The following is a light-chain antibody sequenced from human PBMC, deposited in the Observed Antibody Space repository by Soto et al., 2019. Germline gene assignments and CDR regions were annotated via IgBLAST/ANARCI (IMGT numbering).Light chain of an antibody. J-gene: IGLJ2*01. CDR1: SSNIESNW. Sequence: QAVVTQAPSVSGTPGQRVTISCSGSSSNIESNWVYWYQQLPGTAPKLLIYNNNQRPSVVSDRFSRSKSGTSASLSITGLRSDDEADYYCATWDDDLYTPIIGGGTKLTVL. V-gene: IGLV1-47*02. CDR3: ATWDDDLYTPI. CDR2: NNN.